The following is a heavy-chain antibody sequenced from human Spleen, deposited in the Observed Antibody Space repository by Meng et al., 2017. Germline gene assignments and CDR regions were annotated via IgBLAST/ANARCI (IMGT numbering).Heavy chain of an antibody. CDR1: GGSFGSYY. CDR3: ARGVNFHYFDY. V-gene: IGHV4-34*01. CDR2: INHSGST. Sequence: QGQLRQWGAGLLKPSETLSLTCAVYGGSFGSYYGTWIRQPPGKGLEWIGEINHSGSTTYNPSLKSRVTISVDASKKQYSLKLTSVTAADTAVYYCARGVNFHYFDYWGQGTLVTVSS. D-gene: IGHD2/OR15-2a*01. J-gene: IGHJ4*02.